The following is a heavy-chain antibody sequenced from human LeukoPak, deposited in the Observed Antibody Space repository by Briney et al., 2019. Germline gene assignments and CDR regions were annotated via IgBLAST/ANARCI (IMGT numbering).Heavy chain of an antibody. CDR1: GFTFSSYW. CDR3: ARDRRYSSSWEPDY. V-gene: IGHV3-7*01. CDR2: IKQDGSEK. Sequence: GGSLRLSCAASGFTFSSYWMSWVRQAPGKGLEWVANIKQDGSEKYYVDSVKGRFTISRDNAKNSLYLQMNSLRAEDTAVYYCARDRRYSSSWEPDYWGQGTLVTVSS. D-gene: IGHD6-13*01. J-gene: IGHJ4*02.